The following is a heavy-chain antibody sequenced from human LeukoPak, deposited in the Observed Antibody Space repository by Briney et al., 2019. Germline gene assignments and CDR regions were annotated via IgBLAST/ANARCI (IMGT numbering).Heavy chain of an antibody. Sequence: SQTLSLTCTVSGGSISSAGYYWSWIRQHPGKGLEWIGYIYYSGSTYYNPSLRSRITISVDTSENQFSLKLSSVTAADTAVYYCARADLGPSGGDDWSFDLWGRGTLVTVSS. J-gene: IGHJ2*01. CDR1: GGSISSAGYY. V-gene: IGHV4-31*03. CDR2: IYYSGST. D-gene: IGHD3-16*01. CDR3: ARADLGPSGGDDWSFDL.